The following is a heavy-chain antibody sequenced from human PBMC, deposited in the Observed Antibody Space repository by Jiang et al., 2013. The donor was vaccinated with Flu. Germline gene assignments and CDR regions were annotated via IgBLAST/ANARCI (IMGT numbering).Heavy chain of an antibody. Sequence: PGLVKPSETLSLTCTVSGGSISSSSYYWGWIRQPPGKGLEWIGSIYYSGSTYYNPSLKSRVTISVDTSKNQFSLKLSSVTAADTAVYYCARHFAGGRDGYNYRVGYFDYWGQGTLVTVSS. D-gene: IGHD5-24*01. V-gene: IGHV4-39*01. CDR2: IYYSGST. CDR1: GGSISSSSYY. CDR3: ARHFAGGRDGYNYRVGYFDY. J-gene: IGHJ4*02.